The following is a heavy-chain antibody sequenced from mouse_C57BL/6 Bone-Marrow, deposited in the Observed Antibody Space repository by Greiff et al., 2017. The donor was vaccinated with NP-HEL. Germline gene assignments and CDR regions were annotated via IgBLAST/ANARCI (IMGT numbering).Heavy chain of an antibody. CDR2: ISSGSGTI. D-gene: IGHD1-1*01. J-gene: IGHJ2*01. Sequence: EVMLVESGGGLVKPGGSLKLSCAASGFTFSDYGMHWVRQAPEKGLEWVGYISSGSGTIYYADTVKGRFTISRNKAKNTLFLQITSLRSEDTAMYYCAIITTVAYWGQGTTLTVAS. CDR1: GFTFSDYG. CDR3: AIITTVAY. V-gene: IGHV5-17*01.